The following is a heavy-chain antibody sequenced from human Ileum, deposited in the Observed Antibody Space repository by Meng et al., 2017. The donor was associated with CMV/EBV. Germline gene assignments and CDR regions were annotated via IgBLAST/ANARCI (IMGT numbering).Heavy chain of an antibody. CDR2: ISSSSTYI. CDR3: ARDSGGAGLDY. D-gene: IGHD3-10*01. Sequence: GESLKISCATSGFTFSNYPMHWVRQAPGKGLEWVSSISSSSTYIFYADLVKGRFTISRDNAKNSLYLQMNSLRAEDTAIYYCARDSGGAGLDYWGQGTLVTVSS. J-gene: IGHJ4*02. V-gene: IGHV3-21*04. CDR1: GFTFSNYP.